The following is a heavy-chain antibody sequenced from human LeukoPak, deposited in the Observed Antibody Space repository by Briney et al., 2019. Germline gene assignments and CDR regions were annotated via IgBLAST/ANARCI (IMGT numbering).Heavy chain of an antibody. CDR2: ISAYNGNT. CDR3: ARRDGYTYSGSYIAEYFQH. Sequence: ASVKVSCKASGYTFTSCGISWVRQAPGQGLEWMGWISAYNGNTNYAQKLQGRVTMTRDTSISTAYMELSRLRSDDTAVYYCARRDGYTYSGSYIAEYFQHWGQGTLVTVSS. CDR1: GYTFTSCG. J-gene: IGHJ1*01. D-gene: IGHD1-26*01. V-gene: IGHV1-18*01.